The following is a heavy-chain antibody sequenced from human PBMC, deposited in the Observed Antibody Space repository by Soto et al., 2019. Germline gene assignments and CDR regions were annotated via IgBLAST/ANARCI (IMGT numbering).Heavy chain of an antibody. J-gene: IGHJ5*02. D-gene: IGHD2-15*01. CDR2: ISGSGGST. CDR1: GFTFSSYA. Sequence: VGSLRLSCAASGFTFSSYAMSWVRQAPGKGLEWVSAISGSGGSTYYADSVKGRFTISRDNSKNTLYLQMKSLRAEDTAVYYCAKDGCSGGGCYWVNNWFDPWGQGTLVTVSS. V-gene: IGHV3-23*01. CDR3: AKDGCSGGGCYWVNNWFDP.